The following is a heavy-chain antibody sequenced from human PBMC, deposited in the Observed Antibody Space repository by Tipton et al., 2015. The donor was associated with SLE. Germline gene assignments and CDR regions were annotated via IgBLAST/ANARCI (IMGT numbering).Heavy chain of an antibody. CDR1: GGSFSGYY. V-gene: IGHV4-34*01. J-gene: IGHJ4*02. CDR3: AAIAAAGTLYFDY. CDR2: INHSGST. Sequence: TLSLTCAVYGGSFSGYYWSWIRQPPGKGLEWIGEINHSGSTNYNPSLKSRVTISVDTSKNQFSLKLSSVTAADTAVYYCAAIAAAGTLYFDYWGQGTLVTVSS. D-gene: IGHD6-13*01.